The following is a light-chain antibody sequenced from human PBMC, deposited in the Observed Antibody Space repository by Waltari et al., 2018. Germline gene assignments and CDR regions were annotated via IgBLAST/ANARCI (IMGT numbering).Light chain of an antibody. CDR3: QHYNNYPVA. J-gene: IGKJ2*01. V-gene: IGKV1-5*03. CDR2: KPF. CDR1: QSISIW. Sequence: DIQMTQSPSTLSASVGARVTITSRASQSISIWLAWYQQKPGKAPKLLISKPFSLESGVPSRFSGSGSGTEFTLTISNLQPDDFATYYCQHYNNYPVAFGQGTKLEI.